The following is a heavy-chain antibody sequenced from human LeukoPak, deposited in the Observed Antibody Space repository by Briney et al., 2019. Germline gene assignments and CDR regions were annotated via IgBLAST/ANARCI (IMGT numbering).Heavy chain of an antibody. CDR1: GFTFDDYT. CDR2: ISWNSGSI. J-gene: IGHJ4*02. CDR3: AKDLGYDILTGSFDY. Sequence: GGSLRLSCAASGFTFDDYTMSWVRQAPGKGLEWVSGISWNSGSIGYADSVKGRFTISRDNAKNSLYLQMNSLRAEDTALYYCAKDLGYDILTGSFDYWGQGTLVTVSS. D-gene: IGHD3-9*01. V-gene: IGHV3-9*01.